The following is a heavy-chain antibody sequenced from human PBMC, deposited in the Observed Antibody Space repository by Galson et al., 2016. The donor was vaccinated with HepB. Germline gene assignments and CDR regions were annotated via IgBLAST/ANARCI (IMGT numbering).Heavy chain of an antibody. V-gene: IGHV3-21*01. Sequence: SLRLSCAASGFTFRTYSMNWVRQAPGKGLEWVSSISSNSRDTDYADSVKGRFTISRGNAKNSLYLQMNSLRVEDTAVYYCTRRESLSLDYWGQGTLVTVSS. CDR1: GFTFRTYS. D-gene: IGHD2/OR15-2a*01. J-gene: IGHJ4*02. CDR2: ISSNSRDT. CDR3: TRRESLSLDY.